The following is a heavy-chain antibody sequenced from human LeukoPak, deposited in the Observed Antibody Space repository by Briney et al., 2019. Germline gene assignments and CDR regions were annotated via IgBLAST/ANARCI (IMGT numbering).Heavy chain of an antibody. CDR2: IYYSGGT. CDR3: ARTYDFWSGDWSGGDY. D-gene: IGHD3-3*01. V-gene: IGHV4-39*01. Sequence: KTGGSLRLSCAASGFTFSSYAMNWIRQPPGKGLEWIGSIYYSGGTYYNPSLKSRVTISVDTSKNQFSLKLSSVTAADTAVYYCARTYDFWSGDWSGGDYWGQGTLVTVSS. CDR1: GFTFSSYA. J-gene: IGHJ4*02.